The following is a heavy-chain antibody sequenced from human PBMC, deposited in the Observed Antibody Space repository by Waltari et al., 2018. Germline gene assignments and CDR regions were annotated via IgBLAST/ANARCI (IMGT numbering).Heavy chain of an antibody. CDR1: GGSFSGYY. J-gene: IGHJ3*02. V-gene: IGHV4-34*01. Sequence: QVQLQQWGAGLLKPSETLSLTCAVYGGSFSGYYWSWIRQPPGKGLEWIGEINHSGSTNYNPSLKSRVTISVDTSKNQFSLKLSSVTAADTAVYYCARDEQLVHGFDIWGQGTMVTVSS. CDR2: INHSGST. D-gene: IGHD6-6*01. CDR3: ARDEQLVHGFDI.